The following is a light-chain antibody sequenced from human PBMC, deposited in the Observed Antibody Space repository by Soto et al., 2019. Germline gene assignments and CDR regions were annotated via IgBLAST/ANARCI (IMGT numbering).Light chain of an antibody. CDR2: GAS. CDR3: QQYGASPQT. Sequence: EIVLTQSPGTLSLSPGERATLSFMAIQPFSSNYLAWYRQKPGQAPRLLIYGASSRATDIPDRFSGSGSGTDFTLTISRLEPDDFAVYYCQQYGASPQTFGQGTKVDIK. V-gene: IGKV3-20*01. CDR1: QPFSSNY. J-gene: IGKJ1*01.